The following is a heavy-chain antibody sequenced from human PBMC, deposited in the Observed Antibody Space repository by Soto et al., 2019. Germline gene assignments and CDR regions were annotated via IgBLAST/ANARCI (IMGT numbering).Heavy chain of an antibody. Sequence: SETLSLTCTVSSGSISVTDVFWGWVRQPPGKGLEWIGNVDYSGTAYFSPSLATRVTFHVDTSKIQFSLTFYSVTAADTAVYYCARITGRHLDYWGQGILVTVSS. CDR3: ARITGRHLDY. CDR1: SGSISVTDVF. J-gene: IGHJ4*02. D-gene: IGHD1-20*01. CDR2: VDYSGTA. V-gene: IGHV4-39*01.